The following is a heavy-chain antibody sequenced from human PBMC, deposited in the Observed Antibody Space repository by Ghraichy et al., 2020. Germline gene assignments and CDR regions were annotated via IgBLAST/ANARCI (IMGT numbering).Heavy chain of an antibody. CDR3: ARSFAVVYAPNNWFDP. D-gene: IGHD2-8*02. CDR2: ISAYNGNT. Sequence: ASVKVSCKASGYTFTSYGISWVRQAPGQGLEWMGWISAYNGNTNYAQKLQGRVTMTTDTSTSTAYMELRSLRSDDTAVYYCARSFAVVYAPNNWFDPWGQGTLVTVSS. J-gene: IGHJ5*02. CDR1: GYTFTSYG. V-gene: IGHV1-18*01.